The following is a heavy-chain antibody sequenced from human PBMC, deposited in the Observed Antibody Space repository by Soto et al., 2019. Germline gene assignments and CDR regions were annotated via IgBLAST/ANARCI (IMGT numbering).Heavy chain of an antibody. V-gene: IGHV3-21*01. CDR3: AGLPVGYSGYRGYYHRMYV. Sequence: GSLRLSCAASGFTFSSYSMNWVRQAPGKGLEWVSSISSSSRYIYYADSVKGRFTISRDNAKNSLYLQMNSLRAEDTAVYYCAGLPVGYSGYRGYYHRMYVWRQGTTVTISS. CDR2: ISSSSRYI. J-gene: IGHJ6*02. CDR1: GFTFSSYS. D-gene: IGHD5-12*01.